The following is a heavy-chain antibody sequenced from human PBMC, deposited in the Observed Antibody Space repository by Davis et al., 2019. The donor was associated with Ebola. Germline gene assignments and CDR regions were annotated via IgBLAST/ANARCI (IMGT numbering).Heavy chain of an antibody. Sequence: GESLKISCAASGFTFSSHWMSWVRQAPGKVLEWVSNIKYDGGEKYYVDSVKGRFTISRDNPKNSLYLQMNSLRAEDTAVYYGERERCGGGSCYRIFDYWGQGTLVTVSS. CDR1: GFTFSSHW. D-gene: IGHD2-15*01. CDR2: IKYDGGEK. V-gene: IGHV3-7*01. CDR3: ERERCGGGSCYRIFDY. J-gene: IGHJ4*02.